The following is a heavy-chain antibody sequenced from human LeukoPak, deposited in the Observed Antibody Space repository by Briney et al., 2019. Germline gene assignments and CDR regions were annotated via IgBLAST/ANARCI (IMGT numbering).Heavy chain of an antibody. CDR1: VGTFSSYA. CDR3: ASHPGRDCSSTSCKRNYYYYYYMDV. CDR2: IIPILGTA. J-gene: IGHJ6*03. D-gene: IGHD2-2*01. Sequence: SVKVSYKASVGTFSSYAISGVRQAPGQGLEWMGGIIPILGTANHAQKFQGRVTITTDESTSTAYMELSSLRSEDTAVYYCASHPGRDCSSTSCKRNYYYYYYMDVWGKGTTVTVSS. V-gene: IGHV1-69*05.